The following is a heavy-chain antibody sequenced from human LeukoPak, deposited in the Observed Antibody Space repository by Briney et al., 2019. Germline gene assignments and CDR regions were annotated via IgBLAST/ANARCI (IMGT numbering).Heavy chain of an antibody. CDR2: INHSGST. Sequence: PSETLSLTCAVYGGSFSGYYWSWIRQPPGKGLEWIGEINHSGSTNYNPSLESRVTISVDTSKNQFSLRLNSVTAADTAVYYRARGHCRTNNCPHDSSWPFDPWGQGTLVTVSS. CDR1: GGSFSGYY. V-gene: IGHV4-34*01. CDR3: ARGHCRTNNCPHDSSWPFDP. J-gene: IGHJ5*02. D-gene: IGHD6-13*01.